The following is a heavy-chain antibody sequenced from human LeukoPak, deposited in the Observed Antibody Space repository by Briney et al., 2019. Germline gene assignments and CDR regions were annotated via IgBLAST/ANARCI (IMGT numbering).Heavy chain of an antibody. CDR1: GGSFSGYF. D-gene: IGHD2-15*01. CDR3: ARGVVVVAATLNFDY. Sequence: SETLSLTCAVYGGSFSGYFWSWIRQPPGKGLEWIGEINHSGSTNYNPSLKSRVTISVDTSKNQFSLKLSSVTAADTAVYYCARGVVVVAATLNFDYWGQGTLVTVSS. V-gene: IGHV4-34*01. J-gene: IGHJ4*02. CDR2: INHSGST.